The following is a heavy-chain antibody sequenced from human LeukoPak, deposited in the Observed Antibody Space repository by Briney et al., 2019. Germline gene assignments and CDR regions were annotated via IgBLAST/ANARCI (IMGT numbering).Heavy chain of an antibody. CDR3: ARHRYSSSWYRF. J-gene: IGHJ4*02. V-gene: IGHV4-59*08. D-gene: IGHD6-13*01. CDR1: GGSISSYY. CDR2: IYYSGST. Sequence: SETLSLTCTVSGGSISSYYWSWIRQPPGQGLEWIGYIYYSGSTNYNPSLKSRVTISVDTSKNQFSLKLSSVTAADTAVYYCARHRYSSSWYRFWGQGTLVTVSS.